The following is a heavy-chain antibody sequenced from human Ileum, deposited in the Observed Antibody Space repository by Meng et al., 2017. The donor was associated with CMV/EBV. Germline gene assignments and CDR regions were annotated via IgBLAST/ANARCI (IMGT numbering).Heavy chain of an antibody. V-gene: IGHV3-15*05. D-gene: IGHD3-16*01. Sequence: GESLKISCAASGFTFSTYWMSWVRQAPGKGLEWVGRIKDRIDGATTDYAASVKGRFFISRDDPENIMYLQMNSLRSDDTGVYFCATFAGGSWGQGALVTVSS. CDR1: GFTFSTYW. J-gene: IGHJ5*02. CDR2: IKDRIDGATT. CDR3: ATFAGGS.